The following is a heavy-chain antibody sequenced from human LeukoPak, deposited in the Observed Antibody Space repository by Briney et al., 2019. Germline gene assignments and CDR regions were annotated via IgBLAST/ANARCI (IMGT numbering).Heavy chain of an antibody. J-gene: IGHJ4*02. CDR2: ISSNGGST. V-gene: IGHV3-64D*09. CDR1: GFTFSSYA. CDR3: VKPQPGGGFDY. D-gene: IGHD1-14*01. Sequence: PGGSLRLSCSASGFTFSSYAMHWVRQAPGKGLEYASAISSNGGSTYYADSVKGRFTISRDNSKNTLYLQMSSLRAEDTAVYYCVKPQPGGGFDYWGQGTLVTVSS.